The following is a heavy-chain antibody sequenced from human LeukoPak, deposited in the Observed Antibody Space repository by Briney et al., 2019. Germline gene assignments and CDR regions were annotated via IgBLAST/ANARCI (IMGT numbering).Heavy chain of an antibody. V-gene: IGHV1-69*13. CDR2: IIPIFGTA. J-gene: IGHJ3*02. D-gene: IGHD3-22*01. CDR1: GGTFSSYA. Sequence: GASAKVSCKASGGTFSSYAISWVRQAPGQGLEWMGGIIPIFGTANYAQKFQGRVTITADESTSTAYMELSSLRSEDTAVYYCARDQGSSGYYSDDDDAFDIWGQGTMVTVSS. CDR3: ARDQGSSGYYSDDDDAFDI.